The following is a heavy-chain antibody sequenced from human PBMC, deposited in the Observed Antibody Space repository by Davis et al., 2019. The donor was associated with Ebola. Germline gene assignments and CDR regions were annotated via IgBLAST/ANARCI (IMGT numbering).Heavy chain of an antibody. CDR3: AKEGDYCGRDCYGSFDY. CDR2: ISGHGTTI. D-gene: IGHD2-21*02. J-gene: IGHJ4*02. V-gene: IGHV3-23*01. CDR1: GFTFGSHV. Sequence: PGGSLRLSCAASGFTFGSHVMSWVPQTSGEGLGWVSVISGHGTTIYYADSVWGRFSISRDNSKNTLYLQMNGLRDDDTAVYYCAKEGDYCGRDCYGSFDYWGQGALVTVSS.